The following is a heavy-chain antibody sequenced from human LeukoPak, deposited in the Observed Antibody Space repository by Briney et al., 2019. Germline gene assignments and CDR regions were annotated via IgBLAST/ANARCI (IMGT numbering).Heavy chain of an antibody. J-gene: IGHJ5*02. CDR3: ARNASKVKYGYDGSGHDLQQRFNWFDP. D-gene: IGHD3-22*01. CDR2: VYYSGST. V-gene: IGHV4-39*01. CDR1: GDSMCISSDY. Sequence: SETLSLTCTVSGDSMCISSDYWAWIRQPPGKGLEWIGSVYYSGSTHYNPSLKSRVTISVDTSKNQFSLRLTSVTATDTAVYYCARNASKVKYGYDGSGHDLQQRFNWFDPWGQGTLVTVSS.